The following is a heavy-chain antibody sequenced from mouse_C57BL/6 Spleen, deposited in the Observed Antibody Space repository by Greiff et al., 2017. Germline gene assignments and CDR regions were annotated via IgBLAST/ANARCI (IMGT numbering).Heavy chain of an antibody. V-gene: IGHV5-6*01. CDR1: GFTFSSYG. J-gene: IGHJ4*01. CDR3: ARGGMNYGSSPMDY. Sequence: EVHLVESGGDLVKPGGSLKLSCTASGFTFSSYGMSWIRQTPDKRLEWVATISSGGSYTYYPDSVKGRFTISRDNAKNTLYLQMSSLKSEDTAMYYCARGGMNYGSSPMDYWGQGTSVTVSS. D-gene: IGHD1-1*01. CDR2: ISSGGSYT.